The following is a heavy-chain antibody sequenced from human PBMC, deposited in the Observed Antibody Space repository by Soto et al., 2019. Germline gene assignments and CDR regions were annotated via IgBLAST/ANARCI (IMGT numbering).Heavy chain of an antibody. CDR2: ISGSGGST. CDR3: ANHEYGSGSYYKPFGAFDI. D-gene: IGHD3-10*01. J-gene: IGHJ3*02. V-gene: IGHV3-23*01. Sequence: PGGSLRLSCAASGFTFSSYAMSWVRQAPGKGLEWVSAISGSGGSTYYADSVKGRFTISRDNSKNTLYLQMNSLRAEDTAVYYCANHEYGSGSYYKPFGAFDIWGQGTMVTVSS. CDR1: GFTFSSYA.